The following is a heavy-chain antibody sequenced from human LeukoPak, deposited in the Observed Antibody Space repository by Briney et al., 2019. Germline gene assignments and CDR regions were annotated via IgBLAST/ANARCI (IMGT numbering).Heavy chain of an antibody. V-gene: IGHV3-33*01. CDR2: IWYDGSNK. D-gene: IGHD4-17*01. J-gene: IGHJ4*02. CDR3: ARTMTTVTTFDY. Sequence: GGSLRLSCAASGFTFSSYGMHWVRQAPGKGLEWVAVIWYDGSNKYYADSVKGRFTISRDNSKNTLYLQMNSLRAEDTAVYYCARTMTTVTTFDYWGQGTLVTVSS. CDR1: GFTFSSYG.